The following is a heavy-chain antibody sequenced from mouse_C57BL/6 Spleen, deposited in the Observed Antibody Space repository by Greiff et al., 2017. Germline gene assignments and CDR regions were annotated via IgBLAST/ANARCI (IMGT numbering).Heavy chain of an antibody. CDR1: GFTFSSYA. J-gene: IGHJ3*01. CDR3: TRRGLYDYDGAWFAY. CDR2: LSSGGDYI. D-gene: IGHD2-4*01. V-gene: IGHV5-9-1*02. Sequence: EVQLVESGEGLVKPGGSLKLSCAASGFTFSSYAMSWVRQTPEKRLEWVAYLSSGGDYIYYADTVKGRFTISRDNARNTLYLQMSSLKSEDTAMYYCTRRGLYDYDGAWFAYWGQGTLVTVSA.